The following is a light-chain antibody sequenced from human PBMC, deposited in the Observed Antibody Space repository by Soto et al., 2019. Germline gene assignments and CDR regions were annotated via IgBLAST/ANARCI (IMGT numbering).Light chain of an antibody. Sequence: EFVLTQSPGTLSLSPGERATPSCRASQTVRNNYLAWYQQKPGQAPRLLIYDASSRATGIPPRFGGSGSGTDFTLTISSLEPEDFAVYYCQQRSNWPITFGQGTRLEI. J-gene: IGKJ5*01. CDR1: QTVRNNY. CDR3: QQRSNWPIT. V-gene: IGKV3D-20*02. CDR2: DAS.